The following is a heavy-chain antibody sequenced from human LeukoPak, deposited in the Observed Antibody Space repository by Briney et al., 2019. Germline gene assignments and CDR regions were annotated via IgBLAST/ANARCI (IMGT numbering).Heavy chain of an antibody. CDR1: GFTFRSYG. CDR2: TRYDGNNK. V-gene: IGHV3-30*02. D-gene: IGHD3-16*01. J-gene: IGHJ3*02. Sequence: GGSLRLSCAASGFTFRSYGMHWVRQAPGKGLEWMAFTRYDGNNKYYADSVKGRFTISRDNSKSTLYLQINRLRVEDTALYYCAKGFGKYPWDASDIWGQGTMVTVSS. CDR3: AKGFGKYPWDASDI.